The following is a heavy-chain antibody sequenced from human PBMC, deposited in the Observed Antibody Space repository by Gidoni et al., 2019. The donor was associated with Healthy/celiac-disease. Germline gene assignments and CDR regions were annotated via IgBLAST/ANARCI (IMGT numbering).Heavy chain of an antibody. CDR2: TYYRSKWYN. D-gene: IGHD6-13*01. V-gene: IGHV6-1*01. CDR1: GDSVSSNSAA. Sequence: QVQLQQSGPGLVKPSQTLSLTCAISGDSVSSNSAAWNWIRQSPSRGLEWLGRTYYRSKWYNDYAVSVKSRITINPDTSKNQFSLQLNSVTPEDTAVYYCARENRIAAAVDYYYYYYGMDVWGQGTTVTVSS. CDR3: ARENRIAAAVDYYYYYYGMDV. J-gene: IGHJ6*02.